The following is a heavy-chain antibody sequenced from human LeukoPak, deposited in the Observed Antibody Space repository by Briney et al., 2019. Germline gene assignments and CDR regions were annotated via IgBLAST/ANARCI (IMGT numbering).Heavy chain of an antibody. V-gene: IGHV4-39*07. CDR2: IYYSGST. D-gene: IGHD2-2*01. CDR1: GGSISSSSYY. J-gene: IGHJ5*02. Sequence: SETLSLTCTVSGGSISSSSYYWGWIRQPPGKGLEWIGSIYYSGSTYYNPSLKSRVTISVDTSKNQFSLKLSSATAADTAVYYCARSRRLFDPWGQGTLVTVSS. CDR3: ARSRRLFDP.